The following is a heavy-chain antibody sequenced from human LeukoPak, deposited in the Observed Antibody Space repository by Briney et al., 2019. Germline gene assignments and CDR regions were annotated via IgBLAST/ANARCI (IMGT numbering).Heavy chain of an antibody. J-gene: IGHJ4*02. CDR3: ARVRGSGSQGSLVYFDD. CDR2: IKQDGSEK. D-gene: IGHD1-26*01. Sequence: GGSLRLSCVASGFTFDSYEMSWVRQAPGKGLEWVANIKQDGSEKYYVDSVKGRFTISRDNAKNSLYLQMNSLRAEDTAVYYCARVRGSGSQGSLVYFDDWGQGTLVTVSS. CDR1: GFTFDSYE. V-gene: IGHV3-7*04.